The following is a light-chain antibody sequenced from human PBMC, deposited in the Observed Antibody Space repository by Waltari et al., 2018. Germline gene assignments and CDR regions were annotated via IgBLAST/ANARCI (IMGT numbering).Light chain of an antibody. CDR3: QQYGSPWT. V-gene: IGKV3-20*01. CDR1: QSVSSSY. J-gene: IGKJ1*01. Sequence: EIVLTHSPGTLSLSPGESATLSCRASQSVSSSYLAWYQQKPGQAPRLLIYGASSRATGIPDRFSGSGSGTDFTLTISRLEPEDFAVYYCQQYGSPWTFGQGTKVEIK. CDR2: GAS.